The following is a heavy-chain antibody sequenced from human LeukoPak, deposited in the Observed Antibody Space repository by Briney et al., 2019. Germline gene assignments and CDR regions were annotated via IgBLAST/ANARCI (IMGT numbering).Heavy chain of an antibody. J-gene: IGHJ4*02. V-gene: IGHV4-38-2*02. CDR3: ARGKSRGSHIDY. Sequence: SETLSLTCTVSGYSISSGYYWGWIRQPPGKGLEWIGSIYHSGSTYYNPSLKSRVTISVDTSENQFSLKLRSVTAADTAVYYCARGKSRGSHIDYWGQGTLVTVSS. CDR1: GYSISSGYY. CDR2: IYHSGST. D-gene: IGHD1-26*01.